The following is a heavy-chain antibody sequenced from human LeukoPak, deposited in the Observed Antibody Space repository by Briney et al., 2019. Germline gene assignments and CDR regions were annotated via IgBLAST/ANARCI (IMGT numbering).Heavy chain of an antibody. Sequence: PSETLSLTCPVSGGSISSYYWSWIRQPPGEGLEWIGYIYYSGSTNYNTSLKSRVTISVDTSKNQFSLKLISVTAADTAVYYCARVKGVVTAILDYWGQGTLVTVSS. J-gene: IGHJ4*02. CDR1: GGSISSYY. D-gene: IGHD2-21*02. CDR3: ARVKGVVTAILDY. V-gene: IGHV4-59*01. CDR2: IYYSGST.